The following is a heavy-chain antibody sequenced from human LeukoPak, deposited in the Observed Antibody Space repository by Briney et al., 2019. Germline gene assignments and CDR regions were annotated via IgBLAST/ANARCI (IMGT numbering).Heavy chain of an antibody. D-gene: IGHD5-12*01. V-gene: IGHV3-21*01. CDR3: ARDFKNVDPSDY. CDR2: ISSSSSYI. Sequence: GGSLRLSCAASGFTFSSYSMNWVRQAPGKGLEWVSSISSSSSYIYYADSVKGRFTISRDNAKNSLYLQMNSLRAEDTAVYYCARDFKNVDPSDYWGQGTLVTVSS. CDR1: GFTFSSYS. J-gene: IGHJ4*02.